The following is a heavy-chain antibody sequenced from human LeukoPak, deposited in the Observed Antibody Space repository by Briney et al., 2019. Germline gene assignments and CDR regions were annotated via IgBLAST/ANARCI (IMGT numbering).Heavy chain of an antibody. J-gene: IGHJ4*02. V-gene: IGHV4-39*07. Sequence: SETLSLTCTVSGGSISSGGYYWSWIRQPPGKGLEWIGEINHSGSTNYNPSLKSRVTISVDTSKNQFSLKLSSVTAADTAVYYCASPLSGWYDYWGQGTLVTVSS. D-gene: IGHD6-19*01. CDR3: ASPLSGWYDY. CDR1: GGSISSGGYY. CDR2: INHSGST.